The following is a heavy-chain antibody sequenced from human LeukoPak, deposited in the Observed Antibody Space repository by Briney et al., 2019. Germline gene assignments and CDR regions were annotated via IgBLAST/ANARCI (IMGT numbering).Heavy chain of an antibody. V-gene: IGHV3-30*02. CDR3: TRGRFLESYDY. CDR2: LRFDGGNK. Sequence: PGGSLRLSCATSGFTFRTYGMHWVRQAPGKGLEWVAFLRFDGGNKYYAASVKGRFTISRDNSKNTLFLQMNSLRTEDTAVYYCTRGRFLESYDYWGQGTLVTVSS. J-gene: IGHJ4*02. D-gene: IGHD3-3*01. CDR1: GFTFRTYG.